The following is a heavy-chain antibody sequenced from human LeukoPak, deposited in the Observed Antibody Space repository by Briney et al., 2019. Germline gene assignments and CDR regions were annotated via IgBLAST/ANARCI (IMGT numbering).Heavy chain of an antibody. CDR2: IYYTGST. J-gene: IGHJ4*02. D-gene: IGHD3-16*01. V-gene: IGHV4-31*03. CDR3: ARVSGGSVIFHY. Sequence: SQTLSLTCTVSGGSISSGDYYWTWISQPPWKGLEWIGYIYYTGSTYYNPSLKSRVILSVDTSKNQFSLRPNSVTAADTAIYYCARVSGGSVIFHYWGQGALVTVSS. CDR1: GGSISSGDYY.